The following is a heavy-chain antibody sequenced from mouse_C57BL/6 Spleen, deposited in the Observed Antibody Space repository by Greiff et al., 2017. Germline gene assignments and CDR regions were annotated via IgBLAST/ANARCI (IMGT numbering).Heavy chain of an antibody. D-gene: IGHD1-1*01. CDR3: TSYYQGYFDV. Sequence: EVQRVESGEGLVKPGGSLKLSCAASGFTFSSYAMSWVRQTPEKRLEWVAYISSGGDYIYYADTVKGRFTISRDNARNTLYQQMSSRKSEDTAMYYCTSYYQGYFDVWGTVTTVTVSS. V-gene: IGHV5-9-1*02. CDR1: GFTFSSYA. CDR2: ISSGGDYI. J-gene: IGHJ1*03.